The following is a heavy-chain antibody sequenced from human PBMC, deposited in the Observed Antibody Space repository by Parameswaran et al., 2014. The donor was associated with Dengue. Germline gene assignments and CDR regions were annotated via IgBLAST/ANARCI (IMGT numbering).Heavy chain of an antibody. D-gene: IGHD1-1*01. CDR3: AKSYWNDYYYYMDV. Sequence: QAGESLKISCAASGFTFSSYAMSWVRQAPGKGLEWVSAISGSGGSTYYADSVKGRFTISRDNSKNTLYLQMNSLRAEDTAVYYCAKSYWNDYYYYMDVWGKGTTVTVSS. CDR1: GFTFSSYA. V-gene: IGHV3-23*01. J-gene: IGHJ6*03. CDR2: ISGSGGST.